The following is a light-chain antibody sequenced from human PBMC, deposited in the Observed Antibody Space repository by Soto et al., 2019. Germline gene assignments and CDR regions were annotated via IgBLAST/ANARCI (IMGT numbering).Light chain of an antibody. CDR2: KAA. J-gene: IGKJ5*01. Sequence: DIQMTQSPSTLSASVGDRVTITFLASQSISIWLAWYQQKPGKAPKLLIYKAASLESGVPSRFRGSGSGTEFTLTTSSLQPDDFATYYLHQYNSYTISFVQRTRSEI. CDR3: HQYNSYTIS. V-gene: IGKV1-5*03. CDR1: QSISIW.